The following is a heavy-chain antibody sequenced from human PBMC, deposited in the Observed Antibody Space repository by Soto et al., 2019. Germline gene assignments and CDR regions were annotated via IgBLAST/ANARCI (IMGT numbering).Heavy chain of an antibody. CDR3: ARDDSSGYGATPDY. Sequence: GGSLRLSCAASGFTFSSYEMNWVRQAPGKGLEWVSYISSSGSTIYYADSVKGRFTISRDNAKNSLYLQMNSLRAKDTAVYYCARDDSSGYGATPDYWGQGTLVTVSS. CDR1: GFTFSSYE. CDR2: ISSSGSTI. J-gene: IGHJ4*02. V-gene: IGHV3-48*03. D-gene: IGHD5-12*01.